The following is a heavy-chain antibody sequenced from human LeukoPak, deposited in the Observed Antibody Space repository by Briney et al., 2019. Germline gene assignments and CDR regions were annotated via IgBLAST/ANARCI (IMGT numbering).Heavy chain of an antibody. CDR1: GFTFSYSA. Sequence: GGSLRLSCAASGFTFSYSAMSWVRQAPEKGLEWVSAISGSGGSTYYADSVKGRFTISRDNSKNTLYLQMNSLRAEDTAVYYCANYAVVTAASSYYYYGMDVWGQGTTVTVSS. CDR2: ISGSGGST. CDR3: ANYAVVTAASSYYYYGMDV. J-gene: IGHJ6*02. D-gene: IGHD2-21*02. V-gene: IGHV3-23*01.